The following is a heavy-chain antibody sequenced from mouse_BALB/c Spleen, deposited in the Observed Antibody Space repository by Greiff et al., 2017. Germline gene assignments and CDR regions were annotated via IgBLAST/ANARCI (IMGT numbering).Heavy chain of an antibody. D-gene: IGHD2-10*02. CDR1: GFTFSSFG. V-gene: IGHV5-17*02. Sequence: EVQLVESGGGLVQPGGSRKLSCAASGFTFSSFGMHWVRQAPEKGLEWVAYISSGSSTIYYADTVKGRFTISRDNPKNTLFLQMTSLRSEDTAMYYCARSYGNYDYYAMDYWGQGTSVTVSS. CDR2: ISSGSSTI. CDR3: ARSYGNYDYYAMDY. J-gene: IGHJ4*01.